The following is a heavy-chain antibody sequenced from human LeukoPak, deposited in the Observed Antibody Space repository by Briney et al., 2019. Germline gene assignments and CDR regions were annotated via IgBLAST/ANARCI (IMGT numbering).Heavy chain of an antibody. CDR3: ARDFDRYYFDY. Sequence: GGSLRLSCAASGFTFRTYWMHWVRHAPGKGLMWVSRINTEGSSTSYADSVKGRFTISRDNARNTLYLQMNSLRAEDTAMYYCARDFDRYYFDYWGQGTLVTVSS. J-gene: IGHJ4*02. D-gene: IGHD3-9*01. CDR2: INTEGSST. V-gene: IGHV3-74*01. CDR1: GFTFRTYW.